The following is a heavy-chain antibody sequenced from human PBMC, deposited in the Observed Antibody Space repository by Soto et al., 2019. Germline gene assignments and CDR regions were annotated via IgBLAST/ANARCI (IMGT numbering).Heavy chain of an antibody. J-gene: IGHJ4*02. CDR2: IYWYDDK. CDR3: AHTFSSGTFDY. CDR1: GFSLSTSGVG. D-gene: IGHD3-22*01. Sequence: QITLKESGPTLVKPTQTLTLTCTFSGFSLSTSGVGVGWIRQPPGKALEWLALIYWYDDKRYGPSLKSRLTITKDTSTNQVVLTMTNMDPVDTATYYCAHTFSSGTFDYWGQGTLVTVSS. V-gene: IGHV2-5*05.